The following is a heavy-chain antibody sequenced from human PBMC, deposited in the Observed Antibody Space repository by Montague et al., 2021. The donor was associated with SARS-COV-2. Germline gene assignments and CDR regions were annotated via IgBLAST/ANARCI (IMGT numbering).Heavy chain of an antibody. CDR2: IYLSGST. CDR3: ARDHITILFMVYYYGMDV. V-gene: IGHV4-4*07. CDR1: GGSISSYY. Sequence: SETLSLTCTVSGGSISSYYWSWIWQPAGQGMEWIGRIYLSGSTKYNHYPKRRVPMSVDTSKNQFSLKLSSMTAADTAVYYCARDHITILFMVYYYGMDVWGQGTTVTVSS. D-gene: IGHD1-20*01. J-gene: IGHJ6*02.